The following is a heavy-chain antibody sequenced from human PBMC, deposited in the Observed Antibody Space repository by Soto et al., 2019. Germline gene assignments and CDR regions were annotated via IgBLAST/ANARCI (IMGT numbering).Heavy chain of an antibody. J-gene: IGHJ3*02. V-gene: IGHV4-4*02. CDR1: GGSISSSYW. CDR3: ARRRITMIVVVFDAFAI. Sequence: QVQLQESGPGLVKPSGTLSLTCAVSGGSISSSYWWSWVRQPPGKGRERIGEIYHSGNTNYNPSLKSRVTISVDKSKNQFSLKLSSVTAADTAVYYCARRRITMIVVVFDAFAIWGQGTMVTVSS. CDR2: IYHSGNT. D-gene: IGHD3-22*01.